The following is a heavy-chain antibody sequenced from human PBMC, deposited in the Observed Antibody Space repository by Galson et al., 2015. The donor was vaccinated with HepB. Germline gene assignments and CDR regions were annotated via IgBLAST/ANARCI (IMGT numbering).Heavy chain of an antibody. Sequence: QSGAEVKKPGESLKISCKAYGYNFTNYWIGWVRQMPGKGLEWVGIIYPGDSTAKYSPSFQGQVSVSADKSIATAYLQWSSLKASDTAVYYCVRRLPYALIRDWWFEPWGQGTLVTVTS. CDR3: VRRLPYALIRDWWFEP. CDR2: IYPGDSTA. J-gene: IGHJ5*02. D-gene: IGHD2-8*01. V-gene: IGHV5-51*03. CDR1: GYNFTNYW.